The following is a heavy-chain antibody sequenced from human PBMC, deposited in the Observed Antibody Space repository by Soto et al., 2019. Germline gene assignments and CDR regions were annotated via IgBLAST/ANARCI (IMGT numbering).Heavy chain of an antibody. J-gene: IGHJ6*02. CDR2: VYHTGTT. D-gene: IGHD3-22*01. CDR3: ARALVTDYNSRDYHYYFAMDV. CDR1: GGPVSGDDLY. Sequence: SETLRRTCVVSGGPVSGDDLYWSWIRHLPGKGLEWIANVYHTGTTYYNPSLKSRVSMPVDTSQNQFSLILDSAPAADTAVYYCARALVTDYNSRDYHYYFAMDVWGQVPSVT. V-gene: IGHV4-31*02.